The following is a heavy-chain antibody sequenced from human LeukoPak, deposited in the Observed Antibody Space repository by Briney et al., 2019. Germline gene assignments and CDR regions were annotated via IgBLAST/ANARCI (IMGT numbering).Heavy chain of an antibody. Sequence: GGSLRLSCAASGFTFSSYSMNWVRQAPGKGLEWVSSISSSSSYIYYADSVKGRFTISRDNSKNTLYLQMNSLRPEDTAVYYCANSRRDGYNQWYYGMDVWGQGTTVTVSS. V-gene: IGHV3-21*01. J-gene: IGHJ6*02. D-gene: IGHD5-24*01. CDR3: ANSRRDGYNQWYYGMDV. CDR1: GFTFSSYS. CDR2: ISSSSSYI.